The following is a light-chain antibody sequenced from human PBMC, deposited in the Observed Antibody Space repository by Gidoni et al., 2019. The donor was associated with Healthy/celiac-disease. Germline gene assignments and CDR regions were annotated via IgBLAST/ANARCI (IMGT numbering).Light chain of an antibody. Sequence: DIQMTQSPSSLSASVGDRVTITCRASQSIISYLNWYQQKPGKAPKLLIYAASSLQSGVPSRFSGSGSGTDFTLTISSLQPGDFATYYCQQSYSTPWTFGQGTKVEIK. CDR2: AAS. CDR1: QSIISY. CDR3: QQSYSTPWT. V-gene: IGKV1-39*01. J-gene: IGKJ1*01.